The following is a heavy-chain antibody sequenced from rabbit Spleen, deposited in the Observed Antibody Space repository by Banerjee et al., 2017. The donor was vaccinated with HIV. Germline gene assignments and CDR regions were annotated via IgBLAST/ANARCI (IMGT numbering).Heavy chain of an antibody. Sequence: QEQLVESGGGLVQPEGSLTLTCTASGFSFSSSYYMCWVRQAPGKGLEWIACIYGGSSGSTDYASWAKGRFTISKTSSTTVTLQMASLTAADTATYFCAREYSGYGWAASLWGPGTLVTVS. CDR1: GFSFSSSYY. D-gene: IGHD1-1*01. J-gene: IGHJ4*01. V-gene: IGHV1S45*01. CDR3: AREYSGYGWAASL. CDR2: IYGGSSGST.